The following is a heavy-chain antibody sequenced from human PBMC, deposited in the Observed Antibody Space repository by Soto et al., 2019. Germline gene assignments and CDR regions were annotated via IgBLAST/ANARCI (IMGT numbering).Heavy chain of an antibody. Sequence: QLQESGPGLVKPSETLSLTCTVSGGSISSRSYYWGWIRQPPGKGLEWIGSMYYSGSTYYNPSLKSRVTISVDTSKNQFSLKLSSVTAADTAVYYCAADTVTLYYYYYGMDVWGQGTTVTVSS. J-gene: IGHJ6*02. V-gene: IGHV4-39*01. D-gene: IGHD4-17*01. CDR3: AADTVTLYYYYYGMDV. CDR1: GGSISSRSYY. CDR2: MYYSGST.